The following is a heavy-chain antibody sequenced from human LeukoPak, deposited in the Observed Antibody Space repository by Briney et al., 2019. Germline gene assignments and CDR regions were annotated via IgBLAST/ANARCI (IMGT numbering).Heavy chain of an antibody. CDR3: AAFDCGGDCYNPLVDY. V-gene: IGHV4-34*01. CDR1: GGSFSGYY. Sequence: KPSETLSLTCAVYGGSFSGYYWSWIRQPPGKGLEWIGEINHSGSINYNPSLKSRVTISVDTSKNQFSLKLSSVTAADTAVYYCAAFDCGGDCYNPLVDYWGQGTLVTVSS. D-gene: IGHD2-21*02. CDR2: INHSGSI. J-gene: IGHJ4*02.